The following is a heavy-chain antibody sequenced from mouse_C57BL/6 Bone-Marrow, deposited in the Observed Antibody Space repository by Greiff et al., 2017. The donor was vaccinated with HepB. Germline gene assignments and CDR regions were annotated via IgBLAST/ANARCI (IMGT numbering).Heavy chain of an antibody. CDR3: TRGSLTTVVEGDY. Sequence: EVMLVESGEGLVKPGGSLKLSCAASGFTFSSYAMSWVRQTPEKRLEWVAYISSGGDYIYYADTVKGRFTISRDNARNTLYLQMSSLKSEDKAMYYCTRGSLTTVVEGDYWGQGTSVTVSS. CDR2: ISSGGDYI. J-gene: IGHJ4*01. V-gene: IGHV5S21*01. D-gene: IGHD1-1*01. CDR1: GFTFSSYA.